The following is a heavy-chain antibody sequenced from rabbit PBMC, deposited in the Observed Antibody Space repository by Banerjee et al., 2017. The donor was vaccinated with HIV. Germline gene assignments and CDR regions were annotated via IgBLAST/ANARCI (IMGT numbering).Heavy chain of an antibody. CDR3: TRTLVGPNFNL. CDR2: IYAGSSGST. Sequence: QSLEESGGDLVKPGASLTLTCTASGFSFSSIYWICWVRQAPGKGLEWIACIYAGSSGSTSYASWAKGRFTITRSTSLNTVTLQMTSLTAADTATYFCTRTLVGPNFNLWGQGTLVTVS. D-gene: IGHD4-2*01. J-gene: IGHJ4*01. CDR1: GFSFSSIYW. V-gene: IGHV1S40*01.